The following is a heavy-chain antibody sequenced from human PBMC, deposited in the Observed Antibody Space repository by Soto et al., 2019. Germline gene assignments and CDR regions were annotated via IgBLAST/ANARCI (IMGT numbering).Heavy chain of an antibody. CDR3: ASGSSRTNFDY. J-gene: IGHJ4*02. D-gene: IGHD1-26*01. V-gene: IGHV4-4*07. CDR1: GGSISSYY. Sequence: PSETLSLTCTVSGGSISSYYWSWIRQPAGKGLEWIGRIYTSGSTNYNPSLKSRVTMSADTSKNQFSLKLSSVTAADTAVYYCASGSSRTNFDYWGQGTLVTVSS. CDR2: IYTSGST.